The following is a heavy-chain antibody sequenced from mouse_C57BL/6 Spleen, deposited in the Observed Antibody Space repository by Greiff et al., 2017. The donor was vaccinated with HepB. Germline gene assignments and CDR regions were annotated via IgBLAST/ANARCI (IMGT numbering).Heavy chain of an antibody. CDR2: INPNNGGT. V-gene: IGHV1-22*01. Sequence: VQLQQSGPELVKPGDSVKMSCKASGYTFTDYNRHGVKQSHGKSLEWIGYINPNNGGTSYNQKFKGKATLTVNKSSSTAYMELRSLTSEDSAVYYCARWLLRAYWGQGTLVTVSA. D-gene: IGHD2-3*01. CDR1: GYTFTDYN. J-gene: IGHJ3*01. CDR3: ARWLLRAY.